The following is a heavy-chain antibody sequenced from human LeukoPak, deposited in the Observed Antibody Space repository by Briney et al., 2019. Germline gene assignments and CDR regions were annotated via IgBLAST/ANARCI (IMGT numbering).Heavy chain of an antibody. V-gene: IGHV3-11*01. Sequence: PGGSLRLSCAASGFTFSDYYMSWIRQAPGKGLEWVSYISSSGSTIYYADSVKGRFTISRDNAKNSLYLQMNSLRAEDTAVYYCARVAGYYDILTGYFDVGPFDYWGQGTLVTVSS. CDR2: ISSSGSTI. CDR1: GFTFSDYY. J-gene: IGHJ4*02. CDR3: ARVAGYYDILTGYFDVGPFDY. D-gene: IGHD3-9*01.